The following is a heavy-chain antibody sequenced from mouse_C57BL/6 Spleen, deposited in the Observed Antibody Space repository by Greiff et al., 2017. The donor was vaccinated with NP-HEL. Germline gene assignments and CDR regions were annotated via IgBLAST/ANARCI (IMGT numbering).Heavy chain of an antibody. V-gene: IGHV1-52*01. CDR1: GYTFTSYW. J-gene: IGHJ2*01. D-gene: IGHD1-1*01. CDR3: ARGGTYYYGRSYSHY. CDR2: IDPSDSET. Sequence: QVQLKQPGAELVRPGSSVKLSCKASGYTFTSYWMHWVKQRPIQGLEWIGNIDPSDSETHYNQKFKDKATLTVDKSSSTTYMQLSSLTSEDSAVYYCARGGTYYYGRSYSHYWGQVTTLTVSS.